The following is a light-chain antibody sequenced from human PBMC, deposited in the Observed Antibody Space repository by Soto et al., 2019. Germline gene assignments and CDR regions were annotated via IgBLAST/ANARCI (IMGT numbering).Light chain of an antibody. CDR2: GAS. J-gene: IGKJ5*01. Sequence: EIVLTQSPGTLSLSPGERATLSCRASERLSSVYLAWYQQRPGQPPRLLIYGASNRATGIPDRFSGSGSGTDFTLIINRLEPEDFAVYYCQQRYRWPPITFGQGTRLEIK. CDR1: ERLSSVY. V-gene: IGKV3D-20*02. CDR3: QQRYRWPPIT.